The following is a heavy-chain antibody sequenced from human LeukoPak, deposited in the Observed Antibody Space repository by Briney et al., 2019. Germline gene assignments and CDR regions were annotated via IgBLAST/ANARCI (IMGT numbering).Heavy chain of an antibody. J-gene: IGHJ4*02. V-gene: IGHV3-43*01. CDR2: ISRDGDNT. CDR3: ARDPEYNWNDEDY. D-gene: IGHD1-20*01. Sequence: RSGGSLRLSCAASGFTFDDYTMHWVRQAPGKGLEWVSLISRDGDNTYYADSVKGRFTISRDNSKKSLYLQMNSLRAEDTAVYYCARDPEYNWNDEDYWGQGTLVTVSS. CDR1: GFTFDDYT.